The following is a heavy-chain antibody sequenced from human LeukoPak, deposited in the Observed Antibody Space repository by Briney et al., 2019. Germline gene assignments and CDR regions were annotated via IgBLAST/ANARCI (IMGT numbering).Heavy chain of an antibody. J-gene: IGHJ4*02. Sequence: PSATLPLTCAVYGGSFSGYYWSWIRQPPGKGLEWIGEINHSGSTNYNPSLKSRVTISVDTSKNQFSLKLSSVTAADTAVYYCATGGYYYDSTNWGQGTLVTVSS. D-gene: IGHD3-22*01. CDR1: GGSFSGYY. CDR2: INHSGST. CDR3: ATGGYYYDSTN. V-gene: IGHV4-34*01.